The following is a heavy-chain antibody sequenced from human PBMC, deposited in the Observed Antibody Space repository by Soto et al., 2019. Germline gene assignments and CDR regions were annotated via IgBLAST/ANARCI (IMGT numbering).Heavy chain of an antibody. CDR3: ARLGSGWYFNAFDI. CDR1: GGSISSSSYY. Sequence: SETLSLTCTVSGGSISSSSYYWGWIRQPPGKGLEWIGSIYYSGSTYYNPSLKSRVTISVDTSKNQFSLKLSSVTAADTAVYYCARLGSGWYFNAFDIWGQGTMVTVSS. CDR2: IYYSGST. D-gene: IGHD6-19*01. J-gene: IGHJ3*02. V-gene: IGHV4-39*01.